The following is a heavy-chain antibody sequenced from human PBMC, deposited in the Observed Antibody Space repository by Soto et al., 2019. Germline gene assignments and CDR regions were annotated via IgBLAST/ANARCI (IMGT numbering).Heavy chain of an antibody. J-gene: IGHJ1*01. CDR3: ARETGENWTYEAH. D-gene: IGHD1-7*01. Sequence: QVQPQESGPGLVKPSDTLSLKCRVSGAYISDFSWSWIRQPAGKGLERIGRITTNGNTQKNPSFTRRVTMSIDTSRNHFSLNLQSATAADTALYYCARETGENWTYEAHWGPGTLVTVSS. V-gene: IGHV4-4*07. CDR2: ITTNGNT. CDR1: GAYISDFS.